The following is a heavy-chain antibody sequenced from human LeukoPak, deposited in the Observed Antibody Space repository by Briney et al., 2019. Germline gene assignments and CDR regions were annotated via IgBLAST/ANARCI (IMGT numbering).Heavy chain of an antibody. CDR2: ISSSGDAT. D-gene: IGHD1-26*01. J-gene: IGHJ4*02. CDR1: GFTFSSHA. CDR3: AKGPTLATATTD. V-gene: IGHV3-23*01. Sequence: PGGSLRLSCAASGFTFSSHAMSWVRQAPGRGLEWVSGISSSGDATYYADSVRGRFTISGDNSKSTLYLQMNSLKFEDTAVYYCAKGPTLATATTDWGQGTLVTVSS.